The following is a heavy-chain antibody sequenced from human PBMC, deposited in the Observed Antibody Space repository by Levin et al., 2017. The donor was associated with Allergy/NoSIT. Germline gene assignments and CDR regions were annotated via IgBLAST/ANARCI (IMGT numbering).Heavy chain of an antibody. CDR3: ARVRNAGGRGWFDS. J-gene: IGHJ5*01. V-gene: IGHV4-31*03. Sequence: KSSETLSLTCTVSGDSVISGHYYWSWIRQSPGKGLEWIGHSYYSGTAYYNPSLKSRLTISVDTSQNQFSLNLNSVTAADTAVYYCARVRNAGGRGWFDSWGQGTLVTVSS. CDR2: SYYSGTA. CDR1: GDSVISGHYY. D-gene: IGHD2-8*02.